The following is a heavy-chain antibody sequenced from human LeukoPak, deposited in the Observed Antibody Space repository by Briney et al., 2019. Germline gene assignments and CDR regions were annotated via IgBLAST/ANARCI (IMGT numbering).Heavy chain of an antibody. CDR1: GFTFSSYW. CDR3: ARDSVVPAAILYFDY. Sequence: GGSLRLSCAASGFTFSSYWMSWVRQAPGKGLEWVANIKQDGSEKYYVDFVKGRFTISRDNAKNSLYLQMNSLRAEDTAVYYCARDSVVPAAILYFDYWGQGTLVTVSS. J-gene: IGHJ4*02. CDR2: IKQDGSEK. D-gene: IGHD2-2*02. V-gene: IGHV3-7*01.